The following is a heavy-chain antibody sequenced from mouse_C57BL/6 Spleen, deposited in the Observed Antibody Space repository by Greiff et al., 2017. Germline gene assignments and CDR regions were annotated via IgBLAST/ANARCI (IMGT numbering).Heavy chain of an antibody. V-gene: IGHV7-3*01. CDR1: GFTFTDYY. Sequence: EVQLMESGGGLVQPGGSLSLSCAASGFTFTDYYMSWVRQPPGKALEWLGFIRNKTNGYTTEYSGSVKGRFTISRDNSQSILYLQMNALRAEDSANYYCARYLGYYLGYWYLDGWGTGTTVTVSS. J-gene: IGHJ1*03. D-gene: IGHD1-1*01. CDR2: IRNKTNGYTT. CDR3: ARYLGYYLGYWYLDG.